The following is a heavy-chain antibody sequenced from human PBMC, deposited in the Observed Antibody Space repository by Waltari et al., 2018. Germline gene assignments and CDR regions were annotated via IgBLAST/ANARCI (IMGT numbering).Heavy chain of an antibody. Sequence: EMQLVESGGDLVQPGGSLRLSCAASGFTFRAYWMHWVRQAPGKGLVWVSRINGDGSGTTYADSVKGRFTISRDNAKNTLYLQMNSLRAEDTAVYYCASSQGMPRINYWGQGTLVTVSS. J-gene: IGHJ4*02. V-gene: IGHV3-74*01. D-gene: IGHD2-2*01. CDR2: INGDGSGT. CDR3: ASSQGMPRINY. CDR1: GFTFRAYW.